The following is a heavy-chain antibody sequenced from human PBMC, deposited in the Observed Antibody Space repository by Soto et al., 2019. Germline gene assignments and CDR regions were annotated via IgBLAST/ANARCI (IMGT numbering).Heavy chain of an antibody. Sequence: PGGSLRPSCAASGFTFSGYSMNWGRQAPGKGLEWVSSISSSSSYIYYADSVKGRFTISRDNHQNSPYLQMNSLRAEDTAVYHCARVKGIKLIPWGQGTLVTVSS. CDR1: GFTFSGYS. J-gene: IGHJ5*02. CDR2: ISSSSSYI. D-gene: IGHD5-18*01. V-gene: IGHV3-21*01. CDR3: ARVKGIKLIP.